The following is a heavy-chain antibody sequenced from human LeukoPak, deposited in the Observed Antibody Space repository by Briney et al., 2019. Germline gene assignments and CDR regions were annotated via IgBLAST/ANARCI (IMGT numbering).Heavy chain of an antibody. J-gene: IGHJ4*02. D-gene: IGHD6-13*01. Sequence: ASVKVSCKASGYTFTSYYMHWVRQAPGQGLEWMGIINPTGGSTTYAQRFQGRVTMTRDTSTSTVYMELRSLRSEDTAVYYCARDRGIAAAGSFDYWGQGTLVTVSS. CDR2: INPTGGST. CDR3: ARDRGIAAAGSFDY. CDR1: GYTFTSYY. V-gene: IGHV1-46*01.